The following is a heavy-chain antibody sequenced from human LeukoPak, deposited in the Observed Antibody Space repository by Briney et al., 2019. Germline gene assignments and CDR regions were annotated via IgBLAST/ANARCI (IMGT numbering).Heavy chain of an antibody. J-gene: IGHJ5*02. CDR2: IYYSGST. D-gene: IGHD2-2*01. V-gene: IGHV4-31*03. Sequence: SQTLSLTCTVSGGSLSSGGYYWSWIRQHPGKGLEWIGYIYYSGSTYYNPSLKSRVTISVDTSKNQFSLKLSSVTAADTAVYYCARELGGVCSSTSCYAGNWFDPWGQGTLVTVSS. CDR3: ARELGGVCSSTSCYAGNWFDP. CDR1: GGSLSSGGYY.